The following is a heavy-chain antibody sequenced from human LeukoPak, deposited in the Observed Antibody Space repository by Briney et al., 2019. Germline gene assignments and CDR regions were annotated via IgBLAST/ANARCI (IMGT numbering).Heavy chain of an antibody. J-gene: IGHJ4*02. CDR2: ITSDGGTT. CDR3: VKDNVGSGDY. CDR1: GFTFSSYA. V-gene: IGHV3-64D*06. Sequence: PGGSLRLSCLASGFTFSSYAMHWVRQTPGKGLEYVSVITSDGGTTFYADSVEGRATISRDNSKSTLYLQMSSLRPEDTAVYYCVKDNVGSGDYWGQGTLVTVSS. D-gene: IGHD3-10*01.